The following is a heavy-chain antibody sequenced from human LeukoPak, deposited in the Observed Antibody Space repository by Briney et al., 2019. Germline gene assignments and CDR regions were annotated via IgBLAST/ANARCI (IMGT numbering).Heavy chain of an antibody. CDR2: IWFNGSNK. V-gene: IGHV3-33*06. J-gene: IGHJ3*02. Sequence: GRSLRLSCAASGFTFSSHGMHWVRQAPGKGLEWVAVIWFNGSNKYYAESVRGRFTISRDNSKNTLYLQMNSLRAEDTAVYYCAKDQYGEAFDIWGPGTMVTVSS. D-gene: IGHD4-17*01. CDR1: GFTFSSHG. CDR3: AKDQYGEAFDI.